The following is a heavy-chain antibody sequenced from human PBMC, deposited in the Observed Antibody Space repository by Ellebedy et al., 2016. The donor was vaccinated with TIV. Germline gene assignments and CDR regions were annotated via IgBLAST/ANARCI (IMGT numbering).Heavy chain of an antibody. J-gene: IGHJ5*02. CDR3: ARRGSYGDYAVQVNSWFDR. D-gene: IGHD4-17*01. V-gene: IGHV3-7*01. CDR1: GFSFRSYW. Sequence: PGGSLGLSCAASGFSFRSYWMSWARQAPGKGLEWVANIYQDGSVQYYLDSVKGRFTISRDNAINSLFLQMNSLRAGDTAVYYCARRGSYGDYAVQVNSWFDRWGRGTLVTVSS. CDR2: IYQDGSVQ.